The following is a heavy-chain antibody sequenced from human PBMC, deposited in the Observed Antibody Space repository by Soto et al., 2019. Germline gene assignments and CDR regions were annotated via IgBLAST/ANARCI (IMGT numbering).Heavy chain of an antibody. V-gene: IGHV3-23*01. CDR1: VFTCSSYA. CDR2: ISGIGVST. CDR3: AKDGGGDSSGYYYGDY. D-gene: IGHD3-22*01. J-gene: IGHJ4*02. Sequence: GALRLCGAASVFTCSSYAMSWVRQAPGKGLEWVSAISGIGVSTYYADSVKGRFTISRDNSKNTLYLQMNSLRVEDTAVYYCAKDGGGDSSGYYYGDYWGQGTLVTVSS.